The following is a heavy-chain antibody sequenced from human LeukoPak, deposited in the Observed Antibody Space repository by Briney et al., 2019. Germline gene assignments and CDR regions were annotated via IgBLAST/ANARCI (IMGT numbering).Heavy chain of an antibody. Sequence: GWISAYNGNTNYAQKLQGRVTMTTDTSTSTAYMELRSLRSDDTAVYYCARLWFGELYFQHWGQGTLVTVSS. J-gene: IGHJ1*01. CDR3: ARLWFGELYFQH. D-gene: IGHD3-10*01. CDR2: ISAYNGNT. V-gene: IGHV1-18*01.